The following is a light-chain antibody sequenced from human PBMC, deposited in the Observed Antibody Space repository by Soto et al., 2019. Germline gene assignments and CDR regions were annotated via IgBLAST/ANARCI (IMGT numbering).Light chain of an antibody. CDR1: SSDVGGYNY. J-gene: IGLJ1*01. V-gene: IGLV2-14*01. CDR2: DVS. Sequence: LTQPASVSGSPVQSITISCTGTSSDVGGYNYVSWYQQHPGKAPKLMIYDVSNRPSGVSNRFSGSKSGNTASLTISGLQAEDEADYYCSSYTSSITLVFGTGTKVTV. CDR3: SSYTSSITLV.